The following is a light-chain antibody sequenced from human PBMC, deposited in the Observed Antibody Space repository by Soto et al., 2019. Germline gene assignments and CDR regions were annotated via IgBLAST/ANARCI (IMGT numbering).Light chain of an antibody. CDR2: DVT. J-gene: IGLJ2*01. CDR3: SSYTTSSTVV. CDR1: NGDVGSYNY. V-gene: IGLV2-14*03. Sequence: QSALTQPASVSGSPGQSIAISCTGTNGDVGSYNYVSWYQQHPGKASKLMIYDVTRRPSGISNRFSGSKSDNTASLTISGLQAEDEADYYCSSYTTSSTVVFGGGTKLTVL.